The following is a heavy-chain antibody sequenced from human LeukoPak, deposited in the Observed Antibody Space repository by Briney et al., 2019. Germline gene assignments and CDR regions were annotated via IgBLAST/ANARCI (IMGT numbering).Heavy chain of an antibody. D-gene: IGHD2-2*01. Sequence: GGSLRLSCAASGLTFSSYAMHWVRQAPGRGLEWVAVIWNDASNKYYTDSVKGRFTISRDNSKNMLYLQMNSLRAEDTALYYFANDICDSTSCYVWFDPWGQGTLVTVSS. V-gene: IGHV3-33*03. J-gene: IGHJ5*02. CDR1: GLTFSSYA. CDR2: IWNDASNK. CDR3: ANDICDSTSCYVWFDP.